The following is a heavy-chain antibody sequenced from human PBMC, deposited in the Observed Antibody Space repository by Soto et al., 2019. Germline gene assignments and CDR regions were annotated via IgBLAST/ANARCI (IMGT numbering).Heavy chain of an antibody. V-gene: IGHV1-18*01. J-gene: IGHJ5*02. CDR1: GYTFTSYG. CDR2: ISAYNGNT. D-gene: IGHD3-22*01. CDR3: ARGSHYYDSRANWFDP. Sequence: QVQLVQSGAEVKKPGASVKVSCKASGYTFTSYGISWVRQAPGQGLEWMGWISAYNGNTNYAQKRKGRGTMATDTSTSTAYMELRSLRSDDTAVYYCARGSHYYDSRANWFDPWGQGTLVTGSS.